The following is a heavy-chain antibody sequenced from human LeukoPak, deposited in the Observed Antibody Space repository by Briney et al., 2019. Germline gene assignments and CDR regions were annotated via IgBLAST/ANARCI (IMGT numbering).Heavy chain of an antibody. D-gene: IGHD2-15*01. V-gene: IGHV1-18*01. CDR1: GYTFTSYG. Sequence: GASVRVSCKASGYTFTSYGISWVRQAPGQGLEWMGWISAYNGNTNYAQKLQGRVTMTTDTSTSTAYMELRSLRSDDTAVYYCARDCSGGSCYGPEGWFDPWGQEPWSPSPQ. CDR3: ARDCSGGSCYGPEGWFDP. J-gene: IGHJ5*02. CDR2: ISAYNGNT.